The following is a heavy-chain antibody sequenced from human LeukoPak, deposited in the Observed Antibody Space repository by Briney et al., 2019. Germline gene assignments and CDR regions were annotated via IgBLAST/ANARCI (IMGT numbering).Heavy chain of an antibody. Sequence: SETLSLTCTVSGGSISSYYWSWIRQPPGKGLEGIGYIYYSGSTNYNPSLKSRVTISVDTSKNQFSLKLSSVTAADTAVYYCARDLDVVAAAGHFDYWGQGTLVTVSS. CDR3: ARDLDVVAAAGHFDY. CDR1: GGSISSYY. D-gene: IGHD6-13*01. J-gene: IGHJ4*02. V-gene: IGHV4-59*01. CDR2: IYYSGST.